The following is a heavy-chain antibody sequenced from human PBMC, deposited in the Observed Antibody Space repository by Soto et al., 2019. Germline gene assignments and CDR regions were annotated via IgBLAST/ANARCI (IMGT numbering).Heavy chain of an antibody. V-gene: IGHV3-23*01. Sequence: GPMRVSCTAAGLNFSSYGVSCVSQATEKGLEWVSAISGSGGSTYYADSVKGRFTISRDNSKNTLYLQMNSLRAEDTAVYYCVKVACYDFWSGYFPDVSAKATTVTLSS. CDR3: VKVACYDFWSGYFPDV. J-gene: IGHJ6*04. CDR1: GLNFSSYG. CDR2: ISGSGGST. D-gene: IGHD3-3*01.